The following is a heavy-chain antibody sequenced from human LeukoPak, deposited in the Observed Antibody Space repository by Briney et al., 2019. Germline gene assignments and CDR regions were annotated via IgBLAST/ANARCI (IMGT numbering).Heavy chain of an antibody. Sequence: GGSLRLSCAASGFTVSSNYMSWVRQAPGKGLEWVSVIYSGGSTYYADSVKGRFTISRDNSKNTLYPQMNSLRAEDTAVYYCARGTPGDPSNFDYWGQGTLVTVSS. CDR3: ARGTPGDPSNFDY. V-gene: IGHV3-53*01. CDR1: GFTVSSNY. D-gene: IGHD7-27*01. CDR2: IYSGGST. J-gene: IGHJ4*02.